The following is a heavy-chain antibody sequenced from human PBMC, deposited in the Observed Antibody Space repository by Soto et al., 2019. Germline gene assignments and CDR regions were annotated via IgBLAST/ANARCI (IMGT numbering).Heavy chain of an antibody. V-gene: IGHV3-23*01. J-gene: IGHJ4*02. CDR2: ISATGGGT. CDR3: AKDRTAAGNSAFYFDF. Sequence: PGGSLRLSCAASGFKFSNYAMSWVRQAPGQGLELVSLISATGGGTYYADSVKGRFTISRDNSHNTLYLQVHSLTAEDTAVYYCAKDRTAAGNSAFYFDFWGQGAQVTVSS. CDR1: GFKFSNYA. D-gene: IGHD6-25*01.